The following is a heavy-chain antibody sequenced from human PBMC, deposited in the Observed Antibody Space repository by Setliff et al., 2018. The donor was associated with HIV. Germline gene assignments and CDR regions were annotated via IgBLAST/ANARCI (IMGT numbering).Heavy chain of an antibody. J-gene: IGHJ6*02. CDR1: GLTFSSYG. V-gene: IGHV3-30*18. CDR3: AKDSDYGDYHFYGMDV. Sequence: LRLSCAASGLTFSSYGMHWVRQAPGKGLEWVAIILYDGSNEYYSDSVKGRFTISRDNSKNTLYLQMNSLRAEDTAVYYCAKDSDYGDYHFYGMDVWGQGTTVTVSS. D-gene: IGHD4-17*01. CDR2: ILYDGSNE.